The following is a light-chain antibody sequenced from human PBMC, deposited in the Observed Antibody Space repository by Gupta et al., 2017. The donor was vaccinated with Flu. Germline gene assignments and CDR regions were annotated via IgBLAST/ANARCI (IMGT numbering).Light chain of an antibody. CDR2: EAS. CDR1: QSVSRY. V-gene: IGKV3-11*01. Sequence: EIVFTQSPATLSLSPGERATLYCRASQSVSRYLARDQQKPGQDTRLGSYEASNRATGIRGRFSGSGSGTDFTRASSSIEAEDFEGYDGQPHQTFGQGTKVEIK. J-gene: IGKJ1*01. CDR3: QPHQT.